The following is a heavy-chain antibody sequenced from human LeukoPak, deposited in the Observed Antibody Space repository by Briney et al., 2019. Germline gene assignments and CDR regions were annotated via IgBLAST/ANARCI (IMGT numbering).Heavy chain of an antibody. Sequence: GGSLRLSCAASGFTFSSYSMNWVRQAPGKGLEWVSSISSSSSYIYYADSVKGRFTISRDNAKNSLHLQMNSLRAEDTAAYYCARNPYSSSSRYHFDYWGQGTLVTVSS. J-gene: IGHJ4*02. D-gene: IGHD6-6*01. CDR3: ARNPYSSSSRYHFDY. CDR1: GFTFSSYS. V-gene: IGHV3-21*01. CDR2: ISSSSSYI.